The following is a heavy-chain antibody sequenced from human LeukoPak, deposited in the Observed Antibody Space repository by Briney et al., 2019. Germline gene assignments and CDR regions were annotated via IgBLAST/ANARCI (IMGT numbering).Heavy chain of an antibody. V-gene: IGHV3-53*01. D-gene: IGHD5-24*01. Sequence: PGGSLRLSCAASGFTFDDYGMSWVRQAPGKGLEWVSVIYTGGSTYYADSVKGRFTISRDNSKNTLYLQMNSLSAEDTAVYYCARGRGWSDAFDIWGQGTMVTVSA. CDR2: IYTGGST. CDR1: GFTFDDYG. CDR3: ARGRGWSDAFDI. J-gene: IGHJ3*02.